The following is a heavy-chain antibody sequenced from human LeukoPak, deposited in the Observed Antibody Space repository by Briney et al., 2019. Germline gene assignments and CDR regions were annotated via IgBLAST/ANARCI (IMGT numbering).Heavy chain of an antibody. Sequence: GGSLRLSCAASGFTFSSYSMSWVRQAPGKGLGWGSSIVSTASTYYADSVKGRFTISRDNSKNTLYLQMNSLRAEDTALYYCAKDLYSYDTSGAIGGYFQHWGQGTLVTVSA. CDR1: GFTFSSYS. V-gene: IGHV3-23*01. J-gene: IGHJ1*01. D-gene: IGHD5-18*01. CDR3: AKDLYSYDTSGAIGGYFQH. CDR2: IVSTAST.